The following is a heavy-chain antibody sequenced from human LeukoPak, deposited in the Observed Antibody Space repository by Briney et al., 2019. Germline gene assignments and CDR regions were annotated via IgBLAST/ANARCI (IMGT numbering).Heavy chain of an antibody. CDR2: ISGSGGST. J-gene: IGHJ4*02. Sequence: GGTLRLSCAASGFTFSSYGMSWVRQAPGKGLEWVSAISGSGGSTYYADSVKGRFTISRDNSKNTLYLQMNSLRAEDTAVYYCAKDTTTVTSQGDYWGQGTLVTVSS. V-gene: IGHV3-23*01. CDR1: GFTFSSYG. CDR3: AKDTTTVTSQGDY. D-gene: IGHD4-17*01.